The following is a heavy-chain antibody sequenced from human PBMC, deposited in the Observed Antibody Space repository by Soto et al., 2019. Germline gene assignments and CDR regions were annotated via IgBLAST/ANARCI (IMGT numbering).Heavy chain of an antibody. J-gene: IGHJ6*02. CDR3: ARERRYSEKNYYYGMDV. CDR1: GGTFSSYA. V-gene: IGHV1-69*13. CDR2: IIPIFGTA. Sequence: SVTVSCQASGGTFSSYAISWVRQAPGQGFEWMGGIIPIFGTANYAQKFQGRVTITADESTSTAYMELSSLRSEDTAVYYCARERRYSEKNYYYGMDVWGQGTTVTVSS. D-gene: IGHD6-13*01.